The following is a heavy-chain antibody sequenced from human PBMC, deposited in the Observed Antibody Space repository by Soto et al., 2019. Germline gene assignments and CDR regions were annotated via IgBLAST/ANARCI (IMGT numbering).Heavy chain of an antibody. J-gene: IGHJ4*02. CDR3: ARGRYGDY. CDR2: ISAHNGNT. V-gene: IGHV1-18*01. Sequence: QVHLVQSGAEVKKPGASVKVSCQGSGYAFTTYGITWVRKAPGQGLEWMGWISAHNGNTNYEQKLQGRVTVTRDTSTSTAYMELRSLRYADTAVYYYARGRYGDYWGQGALVTVSS. D-gene: IGHD1-1*01. CDR1: GYAFTTYG.